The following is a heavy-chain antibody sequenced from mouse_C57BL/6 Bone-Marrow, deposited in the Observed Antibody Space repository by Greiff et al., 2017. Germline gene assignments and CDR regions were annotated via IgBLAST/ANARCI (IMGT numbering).Heavy chain of an antibody. CDR1: GYTFTSYW. Sequence: QVQLQQPGAELVKPGASVKMSCKASGYTFTSYWITWVKQRPGQGLEWIGDIYPGSGSTNYNEKFKSKATLTVDTSSSTAYMRISSLTSEDSAVYYWARPYYSNYWYFDVWGTGTTVTVSS. J-gene: IGHJ1*03. D-gene: IGHD2-5*01. CDR2: IYPGSGST. CDR3: ARPYYSNYWYFDV. V-gene: IGHV1-55*01.